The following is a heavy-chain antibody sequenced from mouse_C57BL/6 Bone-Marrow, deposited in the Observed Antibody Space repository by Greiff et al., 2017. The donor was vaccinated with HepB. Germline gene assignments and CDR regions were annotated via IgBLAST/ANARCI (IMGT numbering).Heavy chain of an antibody. CDR1: GFTFSSYA. Sequence: EVHLVESGGGLVKPGGSLKLSCAASGFTFSSYAMSWVRQTPEKRLEWVATISDGGSYTYYPDNVKGRFTISRDNAKNNLYLQMSHLKSEDTAMYYCARVRDGAMDDWGQGTSVTVSS. J-gene: IGHJ4*01. D-gene: IGHD3-3*01. CDR2: ISDGGSYT. V-gene: IGHV5-4*01. CDR3: ARVRDGAMDD.